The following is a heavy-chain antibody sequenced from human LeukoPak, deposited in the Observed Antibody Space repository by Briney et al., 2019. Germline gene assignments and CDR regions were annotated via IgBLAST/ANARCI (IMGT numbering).Heavy chain of an antibody. J-gene: IGHJ6*02. Sequence: GASVKVSCKAPGYTFTSYYMHWVRQAPGQGLEWTGIINPSGGSTSYAQKFQGRVTMTRDTSTSTVYMELSSLRSEDTAVYYCARDRHDYYYGTDVWGQGTTVTVSS. CDR3: ARDRHDYYYGTDV. CDR1: GYTFTSYY. V-gene: IGHV1-46*01. CDR2: INPSGGST.